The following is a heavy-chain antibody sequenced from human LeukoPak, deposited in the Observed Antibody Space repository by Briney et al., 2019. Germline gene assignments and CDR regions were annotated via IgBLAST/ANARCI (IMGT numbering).Heavy chain of an antibody. Sequence: ASVKVSCKASGYTFTGYYMHWVRQAPGQGLEWMGWINPNSGGTNYAQKFQGWVTMTRDTSISTAYMELSRLRSDDTAVYYCARGYYYDSSGCPNWFDPWGQGTLVTVSS. CDR3: ARGYYYDSSGCPNWFDP. D-gene: IGHD3-22*01. V-gene: IGHV1-2*04. J-gene: IGHJ5*02. CDR2: INPNSGGT. CDR1: GYTFTGYY.